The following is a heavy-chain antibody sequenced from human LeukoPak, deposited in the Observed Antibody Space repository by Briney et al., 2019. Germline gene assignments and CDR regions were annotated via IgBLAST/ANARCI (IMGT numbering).Heavy chain of an antibody. V-gene: IGHV3-30*03. CDR3: ARDGSYSLLYV. J-gene: IGHJ4*02. D-gene: IGHD6-19*01. Sequence: GGSLRLSCAASGFTFSSYGMHWVRQAPGKGLEWVAVISYDGSNKYYADSVKGRFTISRDNSKNTLYLQMNSLRAEDTAVYYCARDGSYSLLYVWGQGTLVTVSS. CDR1: GFTFSSYG. CDR2: ISYDGSNK.